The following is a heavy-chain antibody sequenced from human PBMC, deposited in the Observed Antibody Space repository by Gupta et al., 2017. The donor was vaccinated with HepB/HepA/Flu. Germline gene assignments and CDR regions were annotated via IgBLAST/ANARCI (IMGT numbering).Heavy chain of an antibody. CDR3: ARRWWSDSRPVDY. J-gene: IGHJ4*02. CDR1: GGSISSSRYY. Sequence: QLQLQESGPGLVKPSETLSLTCTVSGGSISSSRYYWGWLRQPPGKGLELIGSIYYSGSTYYNPSLKSRVTISVDTSKNQFSLKLSSVTAADTAVYYCARRWWSDSRPVDYWGQGTLVTVSS. V-gene: IGHV4-39*01. D-gene: IGHD2-15*01. CDR2: IYYSGST.